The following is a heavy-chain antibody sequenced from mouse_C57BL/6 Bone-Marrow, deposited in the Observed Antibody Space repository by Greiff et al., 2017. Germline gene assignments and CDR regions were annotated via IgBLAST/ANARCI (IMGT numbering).Heavy chain of an antibody. Sequence: VQLQQSGAELVRPGTSVKMSCKASGYTFTNYWIGWAKQRPGHGLGWIGDIYPGGGFTNYNEKFKGKATLTADKSSSTAYMQFSSLTSEDSAIYYCARLEGYSYFDYWGQGTALTVSS. CDR1: GYTFTNYW. CDR3: ARLEGYSYFDY. J-gene: IGHJ2*01. D-gene: IGHD2-3*01. V-gene: IGHV1-63*01. CDR2: IYPGGGFT.